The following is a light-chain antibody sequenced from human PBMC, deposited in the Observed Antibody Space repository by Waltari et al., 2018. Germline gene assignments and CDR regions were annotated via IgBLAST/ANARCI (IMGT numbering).Light chain of an antibody. CDR2: WAS. CDR1: RILCSSNNRNC. Sequence: DIVMTQSPASLAVSLGERATINGKSSRILCSSNNRNCLAWYQQKPGQPPKLLAYWASTRESGVPDRFSASGSGTDFTLTISSLQAEDVAVYYCQQYSNTPLTFGGGTRVEIK. J-gene: IGKJ4*01. V-gene: IGKV4-1*01. CDR3: QQYSNTPLT.